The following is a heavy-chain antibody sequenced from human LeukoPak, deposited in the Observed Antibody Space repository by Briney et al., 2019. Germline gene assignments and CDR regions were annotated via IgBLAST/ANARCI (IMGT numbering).Heavy chain of an antibody. CDR1: GFTFSNYW. J-gene: IGHJ3*02. Sequence: GGSLRLSCAASGFTFSNYWMSWVRQAPGKGLEWVSSISTSSSYIYYADSVRGRFTISRDNAKNSLYLQMNSLRAEDTAVYYCARALDYDFWSGARGSSAFDIWGQGTMVTVSS. CDR2: ISTSSSYI. V-gene: IGHV3-21*01. CDR3: ARALDYDFWSGARGSSAFDI. D-gene: IGHD3-3*01.